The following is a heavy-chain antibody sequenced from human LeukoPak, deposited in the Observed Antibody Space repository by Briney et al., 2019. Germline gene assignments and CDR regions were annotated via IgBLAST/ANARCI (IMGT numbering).Heavy chain of an antibody. Sequence: GRSLRLSCAASGFTFSSYGMHWVRQTPGKGLEWVAVIWSDGSNKYYADSVKGRFTIFRDNSKNTLYLQMNSLRAEDTAVYYCARGSGSFSGGFDYWGQGTLVTVSS. CDR2: IWSDGSNK. J-gene: IGHJ4*02. CDR3: ARGSGSFSGGFDY. D-gene: IGHD1-26*01. V-gene: IGHV3-33*01. CDR1: GFTFSSYG.